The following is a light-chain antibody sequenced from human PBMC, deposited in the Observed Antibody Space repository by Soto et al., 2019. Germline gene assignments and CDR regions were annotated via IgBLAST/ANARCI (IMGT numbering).Light chain of an antibody. CDR1: QSINGN. V-gene: IGKV3-15*01. CDR2: ATS. Sequence: EIVMTQSPATLSVSPGERATLSCRASQSINGNLAWYQRKPGQAHRLLMYATSVRATGIPARFSGSGSGTEYTLTISSLQSEDFAVFYCQQYNNWYSFGQGTKLEIK. J-gene: IGKJ2*03. CDR3: QQYNNWYS.